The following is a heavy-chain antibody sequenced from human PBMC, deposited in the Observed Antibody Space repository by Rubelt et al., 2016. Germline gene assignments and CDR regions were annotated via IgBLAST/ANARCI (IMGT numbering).Heavy chain of an antibody. CDR2: ISWDGGST. V-gene: IGHV3-43*01. D-gene: IGHD6-19*01. Sequence: PGGSLRLSCAASGFTFDDYTMHCVRQAPGKGLEWVSLISWDGGSTYYADSVKGRFTISRDNANNSLYLQMNSLRAEDTALYFCARDSNGCTLANDYWGQGTLVTVSS. CDR3: ARDSNGCTLANDY. CDR1: GFTFDDYT. J-gene: IGHJ4*02.